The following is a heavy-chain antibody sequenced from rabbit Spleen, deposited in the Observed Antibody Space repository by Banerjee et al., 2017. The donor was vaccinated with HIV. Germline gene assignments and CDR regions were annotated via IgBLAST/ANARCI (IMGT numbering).Heavy chain of an antibody. Sequence: SKSWVHQAPGKGLEWIALIHDEDNCSDATWAKGRFTISKTSSTTVTLQMTSPTGADTATYFCARWHSGGDYAYGLWGPGTLVTVS. J-gene: IGHJ4*01. V-gene: IGHV1S40*01. CDR1: S. CDR2: IHDEDNC. D-gene: IGHD6-1*01. CDR3: ARWHSGGDYAYGL.